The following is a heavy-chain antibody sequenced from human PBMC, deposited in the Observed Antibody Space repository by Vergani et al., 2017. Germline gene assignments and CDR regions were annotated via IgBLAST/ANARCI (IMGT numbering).Heavy chain of an antibody. Sequence: QEQLVQSGAEVRKPGASVKVSCKASGYNFTSFDINWVRLATGQGLEWMGWMNPKSGNTAYAAKFQGRITMTRDSSTDTAYMEMKSVRSEDTAIYFCARGGLDSKERHNGFGHWGQGTVVTVSS. CDR2: MNPKSGNT. D-gene: IGHD3/OR15-3a*01. J-gene: IGHJ5*02. CDR3: ARGGLDSKERHNGFGH. CDR1: GYNFTSFD. V-gene: IGHV1-8*01.